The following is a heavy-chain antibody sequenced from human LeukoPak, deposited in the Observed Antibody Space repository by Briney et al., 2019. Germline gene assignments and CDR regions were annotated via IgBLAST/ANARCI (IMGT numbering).Heavy chain of an antibody. J-gene: IGHJ4*02. CDR3: AKTRPGDTLASLDY. CDR1: GFTFSSYA. CDR2: ISGSGGNT. D-gene: IGHD2-2*02. V-gene: IGHV3-23*01. Sequence: GGSLRLSCAASGFTFSSYAMSWVRQAPGKGLEWVSAISGSGGNTHYADSVKGRFTISRDNSKNTLYLQMSSLRAEDTAVYYCAKTRPGDTLASLDYWGQGSLVTVSS.